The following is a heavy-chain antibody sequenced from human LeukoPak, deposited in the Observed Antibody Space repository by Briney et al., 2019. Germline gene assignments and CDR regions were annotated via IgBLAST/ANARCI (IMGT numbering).Heavy chain of an antibody. J-gene: IGHJ5*02. D-gene: IGHD6-19*01. CDR2: INHSGST. V-gene: IGHV4-34*01. CDR1: GGSFSGYY. Sequence: SETLSLTCAVYGGSFSGYYWSWIRQPPGKGLEWIGEINHSGSTNYNPSLKSRVTISVDTSKNQFSLKLSSVTAADTAVYYCARGRKWLVMGFDPWGQGTLVTVSS. CDR3: ARGRKWLVMGFDP.